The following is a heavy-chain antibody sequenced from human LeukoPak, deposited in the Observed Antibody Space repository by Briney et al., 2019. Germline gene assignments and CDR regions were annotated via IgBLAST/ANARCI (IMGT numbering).Heavy chain of an antibody. Sequence: GASVKVSCKASGYTFTSYGISWVRQAPGQGLEWMGWISAYNGNTNYAQKLQGRVTMTTDTSTSTAYMELRSLRSDDTAVYYCASLGFGSSWYPNWFDPWGQGTLVTVSS. V-gene: IGHV1-18*01. D-gene: IGHD6-13*01. CDR1: GYTFTSYG. CDR3: ASLGFGSSWYPNWFDP. CDR2: ISAYNGNT. J-gene: IGHJ5*02.